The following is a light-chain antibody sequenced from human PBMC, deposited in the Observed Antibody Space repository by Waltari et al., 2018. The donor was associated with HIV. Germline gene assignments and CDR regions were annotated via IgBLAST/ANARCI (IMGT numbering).Light chain of an antibody. J-gene: IGLJ2*01. Sequence: QSALTQPASVSGSPGQSDTISCTGTSSDVGGYNYVSWYQQHPGKAPKLMIYDVSNRPSGVSNLFSGSKSGNTASLTISGLQAEDEADYYCSSYTSSSTVVFGGGTKLTVL. CDR2: DVS. V-gene: IGLV2-14*03. CDR1: SSDVGGYNY. CDR3: SSYTSSSTVV.